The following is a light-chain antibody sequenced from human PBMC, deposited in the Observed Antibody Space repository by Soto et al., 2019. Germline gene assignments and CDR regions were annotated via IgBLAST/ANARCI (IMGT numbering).Light chain of an antibody. V-gene: IGKV3-20*01. CDR2: GAS. J-gene: IGKJ1*01. Sequence: EIVLTQSPGTLSLSPGERATLSCRASQSVSSSYLAWYQQKPGQAPRRLIYGASSRATGIPDRFSGSGSGTDFTLTISRLEPEDFAVYYCQQYGNSPPWTFGQGTKVDIK. CDR1: QSVSSSY. CDR3: QQYGNSPPWT.